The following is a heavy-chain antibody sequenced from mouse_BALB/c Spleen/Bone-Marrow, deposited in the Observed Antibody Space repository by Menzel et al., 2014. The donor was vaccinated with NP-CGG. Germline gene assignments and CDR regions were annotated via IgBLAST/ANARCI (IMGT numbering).Heavy chain of an antibody. CDR1: GYTFTDYA. D-gene: IGHD1-1*01. Sequence: VKLVESGAELVRPGVSVKISCKGSGYTFTDYAMHWVKQSHAKSLEWIGVISTYYGDASYNQKFKGKATMTVDKSSSTAYMELARLTPEDSAIYYCARESIYYYGSTLDYWGQGTTLTVSS. V-gene: IGHV1S137*01. J-gene: IGHJ2*01. CDR3: ARESIYYYGSTLDY. CDR2: ISTYYGDA.